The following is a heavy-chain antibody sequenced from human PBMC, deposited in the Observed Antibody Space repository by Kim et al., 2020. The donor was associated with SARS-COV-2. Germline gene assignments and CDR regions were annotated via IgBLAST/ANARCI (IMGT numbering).Heavy chain of an antibody. CDR1: GGTFSSYA. Sequence: SVKVFCKASGGTFSSYAISWVRQAPGQGLEWMGGIIPIFGTANYAQKFQGRVTITADESTSTAYMELSSLRSEDTAVYYCARVRFLEWLFAYYYYGMDVWGQGTTVTVSS. CDR3: ARVRFLEWLFAYYYYGMDV. CDR2: IIPIFGTA. J-gene: IGHJ6*02. V-gene: IGHV1-69*13. D-gene: IGHD3-3*01.